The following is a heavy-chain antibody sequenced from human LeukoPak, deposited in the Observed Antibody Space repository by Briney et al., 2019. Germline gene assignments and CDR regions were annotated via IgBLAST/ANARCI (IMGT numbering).Heavy chain of an antibody. CDR2: ISYDGSNK. J-gene: IGHJ4*02. CDR1: GFTFSTYA. V-gene: IGHV3-30-3*01. D-gene: IGHD3-10*01. Sequence: PGGSLRLSCAASGFTFSTYAMHWVRQAPGKGLEWVAVISYDGSNKYYADSVKGRFTISRDNSKNTLYLQMNSLRAEDTAVYYCARDNYGFDYWGQGTLVTVSS. CDR3: ARDNYGFDY.